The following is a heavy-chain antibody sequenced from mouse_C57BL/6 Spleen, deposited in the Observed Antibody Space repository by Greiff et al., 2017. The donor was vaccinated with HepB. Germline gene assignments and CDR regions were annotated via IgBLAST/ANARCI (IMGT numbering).Heavy chain of an antibody. D-gene: IGHD1-1*01. CDR2: ISNLAYSI. CDR3: ARGTVYYAMDY. Sequence: EVQRVESGGGLVQPGGSLKLSCAASGFTFSDYGMAWVRQAPRKGPEWVAFISNLAYSIYYADTVTGRFTISRENAKNTLYLEMSSLRSEDTAMYYCARGTVYYAMDYWGQGTSVTVSS. J-gene: IGHJ4*01. V-gene: IGHV5-15*01. CDR1: GFTFSDYG.